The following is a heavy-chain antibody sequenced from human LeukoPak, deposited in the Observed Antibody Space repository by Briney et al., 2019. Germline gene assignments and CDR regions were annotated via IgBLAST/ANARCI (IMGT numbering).Heavy chain of an antibody. Sequence: SETLSLTCTVSGGSISSSSYYWGWIRQPPGKGLEWIGSIYYSGSTYYNPSLKSRVTISVDTSKNQFSLKLSSATAADTAVYYCARNYGRPGFDYWGQGTLVTVSS. CDR2: IYYSGST. J-gene: IGHJ4*02. CDR3: ARNYGRPGFDY. CDR1: GGSISSSSYY. D-gene: IGHD3-10*01. V-gene: IGHV4-39*07.